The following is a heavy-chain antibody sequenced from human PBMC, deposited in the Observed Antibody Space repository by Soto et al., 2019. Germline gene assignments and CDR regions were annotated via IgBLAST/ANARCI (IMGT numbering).Heavy chain of an antibody. D-gene: IGHD2-15*01. CDR3: ASNQRYCSGGTCSVFDY. Sequence: SETLSLTCTVSGGSITSSTYFWAWIRQPPGKGLEWIGSIYHSGSTYYNPSLKSRVTISVDTSKSQFSLKLSSVTAADTAVYYCASNQRYCSGGTCSVFDYWGQGTLVTVSS. J-gene: IGHJ4*02. V-gene: IGHV4-39*01. CDR2: IYHSGST. CDR1: GGSITSSTYF.